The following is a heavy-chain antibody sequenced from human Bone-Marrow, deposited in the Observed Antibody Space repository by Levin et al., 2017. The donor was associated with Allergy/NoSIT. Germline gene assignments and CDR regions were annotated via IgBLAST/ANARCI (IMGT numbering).Heavy chain of an antibody. CDR1: GFTFTNAW. V-gene: IGHV3-15*01. Sequence: PGGSLRLSCAASGFTFTNAWMSWVRQAPGKGLEWVGRIKSKTEGGTTDYAAPVKGRFSISRDDSQNTLYLQMNSLKIEDSAVYYCTTDLDWNSDHYYYGVDVWGQGTTVTVSS. J-gene: IGHJ6*02. CDR2: IKSKTEGGTT. D-gene: IGHD2-21*01. CDR3: TTDLDWNSDHYYYGVDV.